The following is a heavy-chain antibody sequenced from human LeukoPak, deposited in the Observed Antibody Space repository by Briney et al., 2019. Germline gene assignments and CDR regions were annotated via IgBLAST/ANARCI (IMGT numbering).Heavy chain of an antibody. CDR1: GFTVSSNY. J-gene: IGHJ4*02. CDR2: IYSGGST. Sequence: PGGSLRLSCAASGFTVSSNYMSWVRQAPGKGLEWVSSIYSGGSTYYADSVKGRFTISRDKSKNTLFLQMNSLRAEDTAVYYCAKYDFWSGYYYFDYWGQGTLVTVSS. CDR3: AKYDFWSGYYYFDY. D-gene: IGHD3-3*01. V-gene: IGHV3-53*01.